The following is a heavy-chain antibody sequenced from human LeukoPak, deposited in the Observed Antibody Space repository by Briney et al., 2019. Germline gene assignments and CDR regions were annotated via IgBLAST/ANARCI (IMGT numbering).Heavy chain of an antibody. D-gene: IGHD1-1*01. CDR3: ARSFLPNYLDY. CDR2: IYYSGST. CDR1: GGSVSSGSYY. Sequence: SETLSLTCTVSGGSVSSGSYYWSWIWQPPGKGLEWIGYIYYSGSTNYNPSLKSRVTISVDTSKNQFSLKLSSVTAADTAVYYCARSFLPNYLDYWGQGTLVTVSS. V-gene: IGHV4-61*01. J-gene: IGHJ4*02.